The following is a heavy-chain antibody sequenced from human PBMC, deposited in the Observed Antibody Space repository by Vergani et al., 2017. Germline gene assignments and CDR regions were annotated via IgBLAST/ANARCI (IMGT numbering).Heavy chain of an antibody. Sequence: VQLVESGAEVKKPGESLRISCKGSGYSFTSYWISWVRQMPGKGLEWMGIIYPGDSDTRYSPSFQGQVTISADKSISTAYLQWSSLKASDTAMYYCARHSHYVPGVDTAYVDYWGQGTLVTVSS. J-gene: IGHJ4*02. CDR1: GYSFTSYW. CDR3: ARHSHYVPGVDTAYVDY. V-gene: IGHV5-51*01. CDR2: IYPGDSDT. D-gene: IGHD5-18*01.